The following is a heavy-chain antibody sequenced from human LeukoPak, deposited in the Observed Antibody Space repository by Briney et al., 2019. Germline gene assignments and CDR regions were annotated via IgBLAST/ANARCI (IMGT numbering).Heavy chain of an antibody. D-gene: IGHD3-10*01. V-gene: IGHV3-21*01. Sequence: PGGSLRLSCAASGFTLSTYHMNWVRQSPGKGLEWVSSISSSSYIYYADSVQGRFTISRDNAENSLYLQMNSLRAEDTAVYYCAREGNYGSGTYGFGIWGQGTMVTVSS. CDR3: AREGNYGSGTYGFGI. CDR1: GFTLSTYH. CDR2: ISSSSYI. J-gene: IGHJ3*02.